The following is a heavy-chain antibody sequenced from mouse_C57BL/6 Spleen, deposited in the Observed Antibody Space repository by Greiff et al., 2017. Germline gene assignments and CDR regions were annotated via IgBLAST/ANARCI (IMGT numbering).Heavy chain of an antibody. CDR2: ITPSNGGT. V-gene: IGHV1-53*01. D-gene: IGHD2-4*01. J-gene: IGHJ2*01. CDR1: GYTFTSYW. CDR3: ARDLGLRREGLVDY. Sequence: VQLQQSGTELVKPGASVTLSCKASGYTFTSYWMHWVKQRPGQGLEWIGNITPSNGGTNYNEKFKSKATLTVAKSSSTAYMSLSSLTSEDSAVYYCARDLGLRREGLVDYWGQGTTLTVSS.